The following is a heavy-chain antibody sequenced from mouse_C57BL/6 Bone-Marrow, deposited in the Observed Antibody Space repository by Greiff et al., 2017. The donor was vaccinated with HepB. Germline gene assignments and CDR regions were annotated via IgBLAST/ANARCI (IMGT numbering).Heavy chain of an antibody. D-gene: IGHD1-1*02. V-gene: IGHV5-4*01. CDR2: ISDGGSYT. CDR1: GFTFSSYA. Sequence: EVKLVESGGGLVKPGGSLKLSCAASGFTFSSYAMSWVRQTPEKRLEWVATISDGGSYTYYPDNVKGRFTISRDNAKNNLYLQMSHLKSEDTAMYYCEREGVGFAYWGQGTLVTVSA. CDR3: EREGVGFAY. J-gene: IGHJ3*01.